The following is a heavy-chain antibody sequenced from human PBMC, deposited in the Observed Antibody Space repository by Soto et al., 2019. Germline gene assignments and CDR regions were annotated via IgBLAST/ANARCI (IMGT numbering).Heavy chain of an antibody. V-gene: IGHV3-74*01. Sequence: EVQLVESGGGLVQPGGSLRLSCAASGFTFNSYWMQWVRHAPGKGLEWVSRIDGDEDSTTNYADSVKGRVTISRDNVKTTLYLQMNSLGAEDPAVYYCVRDSHGDYWGQGTLVTVSS. J-gene: IGHJ4*02. CDR1: GFTFNSYW. CDR3: VRDSHGDY. CDR2: IDGDEDSTT.